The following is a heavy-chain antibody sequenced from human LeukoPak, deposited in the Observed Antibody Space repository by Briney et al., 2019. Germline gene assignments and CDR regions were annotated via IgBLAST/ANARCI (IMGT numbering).Heavy chain of an antibody. CDR3: ARDRLAAAGTHGPSGY. D-gene: IGHD6-13*01. CDR1: GFTFSSYA. V-gene: IGHV3-30*04. Sequence: GGSLRLSCAASGFTFSSYAMHWVRQAPGKGLEWVAVISYDGSNKYYADSVKGRFTISRDNAKNSLYLQMNSLRAEDTAVYYCARDRLAAAGTHGPSGYWGQGTLVTVSS. J-gene: IGHJ4*02. CDR2: ISYDGSNK.